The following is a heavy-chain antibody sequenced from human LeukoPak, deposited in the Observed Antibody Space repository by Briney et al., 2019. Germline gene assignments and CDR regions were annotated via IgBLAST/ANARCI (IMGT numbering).Heavy chain of an antibody. CDR2: IYYSGST. V-gene: IGHV4-39*07. Sequence: SETLSLTCTVSGGSISSSSYYWGWIRQPPGKGLEWIGSIYYSGSTYYNPSLKSRVTISVDTSKNQFSLKLSSVTAADTAVYYCVRGGAFDIWGQGTMVTVSS. J-gene: IGHJ3*02. CDR3: VRGGAFDI. CDR1: GGSISSSSYY.